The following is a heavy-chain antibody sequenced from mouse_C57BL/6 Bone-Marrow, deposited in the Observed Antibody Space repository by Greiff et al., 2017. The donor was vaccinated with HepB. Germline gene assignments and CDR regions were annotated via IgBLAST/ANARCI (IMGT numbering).Heavy chain of an antibody. J-gene: IGHJ3*01. Sequence: QVQLQQPGAELVKPGASVKLSCKASGSTFPSYWMQWVKQRPGQGLEWIGEIDPSDSYTNYNQKFKGKATLTVDTSSSTAYMQLSSLTSEDSAVYYCARKTAQAWFAYWGQGTLVTVSA. CDR3: ARKTAQAWFAY. CDR1: GSTFPSYW. CDR2: IDPSDSYT. V-gene: IGHV1-50*01. D-gene: IGHD3-2*02.